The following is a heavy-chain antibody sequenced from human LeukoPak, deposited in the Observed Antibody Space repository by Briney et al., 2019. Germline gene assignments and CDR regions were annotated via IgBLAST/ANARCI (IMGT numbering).Heavy chain of an antibody. CDR2: INPNSGGT. CDR1: GYTFTGYY. Sequence: ASVKIFCKASGYTFTGYYIHWVRQDHGQGLEWMGWINPNSGGTHYAQKFQGRVTMTRDTSISTAYMELTRLRSDDTAVYYCASQVTKSAFDIWGQGTLVTVSS. J-gene: IGHJ3*02. CDR3: ASQVTKSAFDI. D-gene: IGHD4-17*01. V-gene: IGHV1-2*02.